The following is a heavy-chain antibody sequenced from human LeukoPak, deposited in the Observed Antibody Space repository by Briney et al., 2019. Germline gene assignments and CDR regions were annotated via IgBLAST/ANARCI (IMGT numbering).Heavy chain of an antibody. V-gene: IGHV4-30-2*01. CDR3: ARLGASGIAAAGTRGAFDI. CDR2: IYHSGST. CDR1: GGPISSGGYY. J-gene: IGHJ3*02. D-gene: IGHD6-13*01. Sequence: SQTLSLTCTVSGGPISSGGYYWSWIRQPPGKGLEWIGYIYHSGSTYYNPSLKSRVTISVDRSKNQFSLKLSSVTAADTAVYYCARLGASGIAAAGTRGAFDIWGQGTMVTVSS.